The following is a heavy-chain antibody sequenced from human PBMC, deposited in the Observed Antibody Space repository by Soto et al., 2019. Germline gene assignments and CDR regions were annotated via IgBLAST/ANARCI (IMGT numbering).Heavy chain of an antibody. J-gene: IGHJ6*02. CDR3: ARAEKLIAALKGPLYYYYGMDV. CDR1: GFTFSSYD. V-gene: IGHV3-13*01. Sequence: PGGSLRLSCAASGFTFSSYDMHWVRQATGKGLEWVSAIGTAGDTYYPGSVKGRFTISRENAKNSLYLQMNSLRAGDTAVYYCARAEKLIAALKGPLYYYYGMDVWGQGTTVTVSS. D-gene: IGHD6-13*01. CDR2: IGTAGDT.